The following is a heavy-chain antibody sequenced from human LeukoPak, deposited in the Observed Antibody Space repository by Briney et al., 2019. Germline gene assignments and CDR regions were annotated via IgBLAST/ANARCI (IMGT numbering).Heavy chain of an antibody. D-gene: IGHD1-26*01. CDR2: ISGSGGGT. Sequence: GGSLRLSCAASGFTFSNYAMTWVRQAPGKGLEWVSTISGSGGGTYYADSVRGRFTISRDNPKNSLHLQMNSLRAEDTAVYYCAKGLWVGATTVAFLIWGQGTMVTVSP. J-gene: IGHJ3*02. CDR1: GFTFSNYA. CDR3: AKGLWVGATTVAFLI. V-gene: IGHV3-23*01.